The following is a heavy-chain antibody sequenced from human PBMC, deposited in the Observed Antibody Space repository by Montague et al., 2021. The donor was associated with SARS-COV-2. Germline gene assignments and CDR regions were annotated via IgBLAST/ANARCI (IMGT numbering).Heavy chain of an antibody. CDR1: GFTVSSNY. D-gene: IGHD6-13*01. CDR3: ARGLRIAAAGTGSGYYYGMDV. J-gene: IGHJ6*02. CDR2: IYSGGST. Sequence: SLRLSCAASGFTVSSNYMSWVRQAPGKGLEWVSVIYSGGSTYYADSVKGRFTISRHNSKNTLYLQMNSPRAEDTAVYYCARGLRIAAAGTGSGYYYGMDVWGQGTTVIVSS. V-gene: IGHV3-53*04.